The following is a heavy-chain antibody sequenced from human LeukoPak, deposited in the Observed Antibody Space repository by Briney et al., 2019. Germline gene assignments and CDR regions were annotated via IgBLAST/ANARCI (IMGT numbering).Heavy chain of an antibody. V-gene: IGHV3-23*01. Sequence: PGGSLRLSCVASGFTFSGYAMSWVRQAPGKGLEWVSAISGSGGSTYYADSVKGRFTISRDSSKNTLYLQMNSLRAEDTGVYYCGVVAAGTPFDYWGQGTLVTVSS. CDR3: GVVAAGTPFDY. J-gene: IGHJ4*02. CDR1: GFTFSGYA. CDR2: ISGSGGST. D-gene: IGHD2-15*01.